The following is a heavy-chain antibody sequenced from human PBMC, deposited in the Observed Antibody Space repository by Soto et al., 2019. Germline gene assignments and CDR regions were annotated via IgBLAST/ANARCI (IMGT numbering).Heavy chain of an antibody. CDR1: GGIFSSYA. CDR3: ARVGGIGAPPGTDY. Sequence: QVQLVQSGAEVKKPGSSVKVSCKASGGIFSSYAISWLRQAPGQGLEWMGAVIPILGQAYYAQDLQDRVSITADELTMTTYMELSSLRSEDAAVYFCARVGGIGAPPGTDYWGQGTLVTVSS. CDR2: VIPILGQA. D-gene: IGHD6-6*01. J-gene: IGHJ4*02. V-gene: IGHV1-69*01.